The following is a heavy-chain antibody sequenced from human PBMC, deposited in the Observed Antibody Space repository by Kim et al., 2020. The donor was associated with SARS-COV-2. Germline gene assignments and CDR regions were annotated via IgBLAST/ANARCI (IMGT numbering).Heavy chain of an antibody. CDR3: ASDRIGACSSTSCSHNFDY. CDR2: TYYSGST. Sequence: SETLSLTCTVSGGSISSYSWSWIRQPPGKGLEWIWYTYYSGSTNYNPSLNSRVTISVDTSKNQFSLKLSSVTAADTAVYYCASDRIGACSSTSCSHNFDYWGQGTLVTVSS. J-gene: IGHJ4*02. V-gene: IGHV4-59*01. CDR1: GGSISSYS. D-gene: IGHD2-2*01.